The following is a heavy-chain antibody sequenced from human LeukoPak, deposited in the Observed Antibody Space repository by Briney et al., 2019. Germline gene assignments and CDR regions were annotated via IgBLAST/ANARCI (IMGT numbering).Heavy chain of an antibody. CDR3: ARANRRAAVIDP. V-gene: IGHV4-59*01. CDR1: GGSISSYY. CDR2: IYYSGST. J-gene: IGHJ5*02. Sequence: SETLSLTCTVSGGSISSYYWSWIRQPPGKGLEWIGYIYYSGSTNYNPSLKSRVTISVDTSKNQFSLKLSSVTAADTAVYYCARANRRAAVIDPWGQGTLVTVSS. D-gene: IGHD2/OR15-2a*01.